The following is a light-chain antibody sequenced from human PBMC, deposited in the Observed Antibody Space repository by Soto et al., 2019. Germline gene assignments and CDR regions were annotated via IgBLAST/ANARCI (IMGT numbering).Light chain of an antibody. J-gene: IGLJ1*01. CDR1: NIGDKR. V-gene: IGLV3-21*04. Sequence: LTQPPSVSVAPEKTATITCGGDNIGDKRVHWYRQKPGQAPVLLISYDSDRPSGIPERFSGSNSGNTATLTISRVEAGDEADYYCQVWDIMTDNYVFGGGTKVTVL. CDR2: YDS. CDR3: QVWDIMTDNYV.